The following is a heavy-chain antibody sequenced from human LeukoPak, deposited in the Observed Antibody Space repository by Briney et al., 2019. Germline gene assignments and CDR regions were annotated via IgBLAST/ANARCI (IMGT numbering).Heavy chain of an antibody. J-gene: IGHJ5*02. V-gene: IGHV4-34*01. Sequence: PSETLSLTCAVYGGSFSGYYWSWIRQPPGKGLEWIGETNHSGGTNYNPSLKSRVTISVDTSKNQFSLKLSSVTAADTAVYYCARGDRYSHDYNWFDPWGQGTLVTVSS. CDR2: TNHSGGT. D-gene: IGHD3-16*02. CDR3: ARGDRYSHDYNWFDP. CDR1: GGSFSGYY.